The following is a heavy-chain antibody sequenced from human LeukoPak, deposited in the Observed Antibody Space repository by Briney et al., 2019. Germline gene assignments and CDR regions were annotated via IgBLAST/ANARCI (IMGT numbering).Heavy chain of an antibody. J-gene: IGHJ4*02. V-gene: IGHV2-5*02. D-gene: IGHD3-10*01. CDR1: GFSLSTSGVG. Sequence: SGPTLVKPTQTLTLTCTFSGFSLSTSGVGVGWIRQPPGKALEWLALIYCDDDKRYSPSLKSRLTITKDTSKNQVVLTMTNMDPVDTATYYCAHSSGSYKFSPRALDYWGQGTLVTVSS. CDR3: AHSSGSYKFSPRALDY. CDR2: IYCDDDK.